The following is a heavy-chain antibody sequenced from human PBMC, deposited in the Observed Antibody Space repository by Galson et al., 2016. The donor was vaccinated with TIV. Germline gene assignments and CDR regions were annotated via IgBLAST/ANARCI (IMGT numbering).Heavy chain of an antibody. CDR1: GFTLSSYW. V-gene: IGHV3-74*03. J-gene: IGHJ3*01. CDR3: RARGDSRAHDVFDF. D-gene: IGHD3-3*01. Sequence: SLRLSCAAPGFTLSSYWMHWVRQAPGKGLVWLSRINSDGRTITYADSVEGRFTFSRDNAKNTLYLQMNSLRAEDTAVYYCRARGDSRAHDVFDFWGQGTKVTVSS. CDR2: INSDGRTI.